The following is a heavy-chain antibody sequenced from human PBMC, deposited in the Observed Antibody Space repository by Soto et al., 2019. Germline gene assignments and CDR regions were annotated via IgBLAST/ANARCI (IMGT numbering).Heavy chain of an antibody. CDR2: IRSKAYGGTT. J-gene: IGHJ6*02. CDR1: GFTFGDYA. D-gene: IGHD3-3*01. Sequence: GGSLRLSCTASGFTFGDYAMSWFRQAPGKGLEWVGFIRSKAYGGTTEYAASVKGRFTISRDDSKSIAYLQMNSLKTEDTAVYYCTRDSDYYDFWSGYGYYYYGMDVWGQGTMVTVSS. CDR3: TRDSDYYDFWSGYGYYYYGMDV. V-gene: IGHV3-49*03.